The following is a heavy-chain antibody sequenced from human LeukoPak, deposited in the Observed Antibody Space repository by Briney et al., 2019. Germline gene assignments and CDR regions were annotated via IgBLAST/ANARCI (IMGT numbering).Heavy chain of an antibody. CDR1: GGSLSSYY. CDR2: IYYSGRT. CDR3: ARELVGATGWFDP. J-gene: IGHJ5*02. Sequence: SETLSLTCTVSGGSLSSYYWSWIRQPPGKGLEWIGYIYYSGRTNYNSSLKSRVTISVDTSKNQFSLKLSSVTAADTAVYYCARELVGATGWFDPWGQGTLVTVSS. D-gene: IGHD1-26*01. V-gene: IGHV4-59*12.